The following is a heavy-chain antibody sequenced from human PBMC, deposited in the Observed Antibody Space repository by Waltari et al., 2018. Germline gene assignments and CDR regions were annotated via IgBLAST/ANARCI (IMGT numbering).Heavy chain of an antibody. V-gene: IGHV1-69*01. CDR1: GGTFSSYA. D-gene: IGHD6-13*01. J-gene: IGHJ5*02. Sequence: QVQLVQSGAEVKKPGSSVKVSCKASGGTFSSYAISWVRQAPGKGLEGMGGIIPIFGTANYAQKFQGRVTITADESTSTAYMELSSLRSEDTAVYYCARGPVSGDSSSWYGGWFDPWGQGTLVTVSS. CDR3: ARGPVSGDSSSWYGGWFDP. CDR2: IIPIFGTA.